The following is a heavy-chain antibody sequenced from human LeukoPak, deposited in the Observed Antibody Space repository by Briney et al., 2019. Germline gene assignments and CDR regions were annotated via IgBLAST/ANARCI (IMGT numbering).Heavy chain of an antibody. CDR1: GDSISSNYW. D-gene: IGHD3-16*01. J-gene: IGHJ4*02. CDR3: ARGTFGGVNY. V-gene: IGHV4-4*02. Sequence: PSETLSLTCAVSGDSISSNYWWTWVRQPPGKGLEWIGEIHHSESTYYNPSLKSRVTISVDTSKNQFSLKLSSVTAADTAVYYCARGTFGGVNYWGQGTLVTVSS. CDR2: IHHSEST.